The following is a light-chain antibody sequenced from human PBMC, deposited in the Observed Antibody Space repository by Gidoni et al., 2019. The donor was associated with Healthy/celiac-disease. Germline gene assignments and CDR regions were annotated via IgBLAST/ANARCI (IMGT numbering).Light chain of an antibody. CDR3: QAWDSSTVV. CDR2: QDS. V-gene: IGLV3-1*01. CDR1: KLGDNY. J-gene: IGLJ2*01. Sequence: SYELTQPPPASVSPGQTASITCSGDKLGDNYACWYQQKPGQPPVLVIYQDSTRPSGIPERFSGSNSGNTATLTISGTQAMDEADYYCQAWDSSTVVFGGGTKLTVL.